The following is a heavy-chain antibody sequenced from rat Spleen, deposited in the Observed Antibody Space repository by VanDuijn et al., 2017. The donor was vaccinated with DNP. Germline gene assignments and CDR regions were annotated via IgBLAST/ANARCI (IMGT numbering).Heavy chain of an antibody. V-gene: IGHV2-30*01. CDR1: GFSLTSYN. D-gene: IGHD1-6*01. J-gene: IGHJ2*01. CDR2: MWSNGGT. CDR3: TRSIYTTDYYYVVFDY. Sequence: QVQLKESGPGLVQPSQTLSLTCTVSGFSLTSYNVHWVRQPTGKGLEWMGVMWSNGGTDYNSALKSRLSISRDTSKSQVFLKVKSLKTEDTGIYYCTRSIYTTDYYYVVFDYWGQGVMVTVSS.